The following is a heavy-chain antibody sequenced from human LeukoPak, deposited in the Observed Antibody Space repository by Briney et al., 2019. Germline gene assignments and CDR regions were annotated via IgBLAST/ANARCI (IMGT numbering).Heavy chain of an antibody. CDR3: ARGPIRRPIYYYYYYMDV. D-gene: IGHD6-6*01. CDR2: INHSGST. J-gene: IGHJ6*03. CDR1: GGSFSGYY. Sequence: PSETLSLTCAVYGGSFSGYYWSWIRQPPGKGLEWIGEINHSGSTNYNPSLKSRVTISVDTSKNQFSLELSSVTAADTAVYYCARGPIRRPIYYYYYYMDVWGKGTTVTVSS. V-gene: IGHV4-34*01.